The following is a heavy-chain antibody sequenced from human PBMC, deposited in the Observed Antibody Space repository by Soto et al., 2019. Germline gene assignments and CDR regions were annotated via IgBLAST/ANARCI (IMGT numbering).Heavy chain of an antibody. D-gene: IGHD2-2*01. J-gene: IGHJ5*02. CDR2: INHSGST. CDR3: ARGSIVVVPAAMGWFDP. Sequence: SETLSLTCAVYGGSFSGYYWSWIRQPPGKGLEWIGEINHSGSTNYNPSLKSRVTISVDTSKNRFSLKLSSVTAADTAVYYCARGSIVVVPAAMGWFDPWGQGTLVTVSS. V-gene: IGHV4-34*01. CDR1: GGSFSGYY.